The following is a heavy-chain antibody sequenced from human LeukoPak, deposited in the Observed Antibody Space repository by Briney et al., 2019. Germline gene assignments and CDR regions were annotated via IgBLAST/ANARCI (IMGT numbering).Heavy chain of an antibody. Sequence: PGGSLRLSCAASGFTFSSYGMHWVRQAPGKGLEWVAVIWYDGSNKYYADSVKGRFTISRDNSKNTLYLQMNSLRAEDTAVYYCAKDDSDYDYVWGSYRALDYWGQGTLVTVSS. V-gene: IGHV3-33*06. D-gene: IGHD3-16*02. CDR3: AKDDSDYDYVWGSYRALDY. J-gene: IGHJ4*02. CDR2: IWYDGSNK. CDR1: GFTFSSYG.